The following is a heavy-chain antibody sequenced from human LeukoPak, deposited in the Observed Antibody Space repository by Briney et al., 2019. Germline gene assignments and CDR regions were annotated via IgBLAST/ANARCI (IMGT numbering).Heavy chain of an antibody. J-gene: IGHJ4*02. V-gene: IGHV1-69*04. D-gene: IGHD2-21*01. CDR2: IIPILGIA. CDR1: GGTFSSYA. CDR3: ARGGPCGGDCYSDY. Sequence: GASVKVSCKASGGTFSSYAISWVRQAPGQGLEWMGRIIPILGIANYAQKFQGRVTMTRDTSISTAYMELSRLRSDDTAVYYCARGGPCGGDCYSDYWGQGTLVTVSS.